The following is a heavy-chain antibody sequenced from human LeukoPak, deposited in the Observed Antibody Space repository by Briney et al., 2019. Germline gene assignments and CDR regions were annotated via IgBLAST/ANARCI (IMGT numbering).Heavy chain of an antibody. J-gene: IGHJ4*02. CDR1: GYTFTGHY. CDR2: INPNSGGT. V-gene: IGHV1-2*04. CDR3: ARTDTAMFPFDY. D-gene: IGHD5-18*01. Sequence: ASVKVSCKASGYTFTGHYMHWVRQAPGQGLEWMGWINPNSGGTNYAQKFQGWVTMTRDTSISTAYMELSRLRSDDTAVYYCARTDTAMFPFDYWGQGTLVTVSS.